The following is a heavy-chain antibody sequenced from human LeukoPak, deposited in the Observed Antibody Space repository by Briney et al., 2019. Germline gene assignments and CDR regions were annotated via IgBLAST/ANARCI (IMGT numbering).Heavy chain of an antibody. CDR1: GGSISSYY. D-gene: IGHD4-23*01. J-gene: IGHJ4*02. CDR3: ARDFFYGGNRYYFDD. Sequence: SETLSLTCTVSGGSISSYYWSWIRQPAGKGLEWIGRIYTSGSTNYNPSLKSRVTMSVDTSRNQFSLKLSSVTAADTAVYYCARDFFYGGNRYYFDDWGQGTLVTVSS. V-gene: IGHV4-4*07. CDR2: IYTSGST.